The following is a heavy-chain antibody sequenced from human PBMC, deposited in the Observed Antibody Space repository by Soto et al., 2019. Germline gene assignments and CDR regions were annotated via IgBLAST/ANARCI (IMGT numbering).Heavy chain of an antibody. CDR2: ISSSSRYI. Sequence: EVQLVESGGGLVKPGGSLRLSCAASGFTFSSYSMNWVRQAPGKELEWVSSISSSSRYIYYADSVKGRFTISRDNAKNSLYLQMNSLRAEDTAVYYCARDLQVTIFGVVKTDSWGQGTLVTVSS. J-gene: IGHJ4*02. CDR3: ARDLQVTIFGVVKTDS. CDR1: GFTFSSYS. V-gene: IGHV3-21*01. D-gene: IGHD3-3*01.